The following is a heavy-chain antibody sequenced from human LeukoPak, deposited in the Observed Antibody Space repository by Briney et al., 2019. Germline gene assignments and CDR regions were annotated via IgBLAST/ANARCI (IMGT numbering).Heavy chain of an antibody. D-gene: IGHD3-10*01. J-gene: IGHJ4*02. CDR1: GGSFSGYY. V-gene: IGHV4-34*01. CDR2: INHSGST. Sequence: SETLSLTCAVYGGSFSGYYWSWIRQPPGKGLEWIGEINHSGSTNYNPSLKSRVTISVDTSKNQFSLKLSSVTAADTAVYYCATYSRLLWLKGSFDYWGQGTLVTVSS. CDR3: ATYSRLLWLKGSFDY.